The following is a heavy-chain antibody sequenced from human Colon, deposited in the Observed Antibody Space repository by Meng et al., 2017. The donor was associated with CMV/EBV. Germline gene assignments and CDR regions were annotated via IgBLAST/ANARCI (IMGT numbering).Heavy chain of an antibody. V-gene: IGHV1-2*06. D-gene: IGHD3-10*01. Sequence: KAYGHTCADYYIHWVRQAPGQGPEWMGRINPSSGGSNYAEMFQGRVNLTRDTSINTVYMELSSLRSDDTAVYYCASYGSGTSSIFDYWGQGTLVTVSS. CDR1: GHTCADYY. CDR3: ASYGSGTSSIFDY. CDR2: INPSSGGS. J-gene: IGHJ4*02.